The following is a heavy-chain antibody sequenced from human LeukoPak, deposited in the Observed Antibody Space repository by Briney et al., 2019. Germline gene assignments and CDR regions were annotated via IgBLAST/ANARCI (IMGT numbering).Heavy chain of an antibody. CDR2: ISYDGSNK. Sequence: GGSLRLSCAASGFTFSSYAMHWVRQAPGKGLEWVAVISYDGSNKYYADSVKGRFTTSRDNAKNSLYLQMNSLRAEDTAVYYCARDGHDSSGYYYGYLMRAFDIWGQGTMVTVSS. J-gene: IGHJ3*02. CDR1: GFTFSSYA. CDR3: ARDGHDSSGYYYGYLMRAFDI. D-gene: IGHD3-22*01. V-gene: IGHV3-30*04.